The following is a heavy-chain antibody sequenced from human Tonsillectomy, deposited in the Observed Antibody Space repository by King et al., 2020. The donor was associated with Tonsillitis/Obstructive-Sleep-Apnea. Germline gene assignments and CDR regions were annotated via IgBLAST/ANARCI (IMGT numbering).Heavy chain of an antibody. Sequence: VQLQQWGAGLLKPSETLSLTCAVYGGSFSGYYWSWIRQPPGKGLEWIGEINHSGSTNYNPSLKSRVTISVDTSKNQFSLKLSSVTAADTAVYYCARGPLPSEGVTNFGVVISYYFDYWGQGTLVTVSS. J-gene: IGHJ4*02. CDR3: ARGPLPSEGVTNFGVVISYYFDY. V-gene: IGHV4-34*01. D-gene: IGHD3-3*01. CDR1: GGSFSGYY. CDR2: INHSGST.